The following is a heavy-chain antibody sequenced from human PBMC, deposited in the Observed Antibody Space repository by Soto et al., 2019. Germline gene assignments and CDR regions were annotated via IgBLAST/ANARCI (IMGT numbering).Heavy chain of an antibody. Sequence: EVQLVESGGGLVKPGRSLRLSCTASGFTFGDYAMSWFRQAPGKGLEWVGFIRSKAYGGTTEYAASVKGRFTISRDDSKSIAYLQMNSLKTDDTAVYYCTSVVPAAHYYYYGMDVWGQGTTVTVSS. CDR2: IRSKAYGGTT. J-gene: IGHJ6*02. CDR3: TSVVPAAHYYYYGMDV. CDR1: GFTFGDYA. D-gene: IGHD2-2*01. V-gene: IGHV3-49*05.